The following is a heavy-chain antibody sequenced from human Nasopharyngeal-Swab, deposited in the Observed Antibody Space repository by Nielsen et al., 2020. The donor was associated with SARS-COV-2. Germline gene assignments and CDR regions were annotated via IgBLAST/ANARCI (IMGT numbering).Heavy chain of an antibody. D-gene: IGHD3-10*01. CDR1: GGSISSGRYY. CDR2: IYYSGST. CDR3: ARERGRGGIWNYYYYYMDV. Sequence: SETLSLTCTVSGGSISSGRYYWSWIRQHPGKGLEWIGYIYYSGSTYYNPSLKSRVTITVDTSKNQFPLKLSSVTAADTAVYYCARERGRGGIWNYYYYYMDVWGKGTTVTVSS. V-gene: IGHV4-31*03. J-gene: IGHJ6*03.